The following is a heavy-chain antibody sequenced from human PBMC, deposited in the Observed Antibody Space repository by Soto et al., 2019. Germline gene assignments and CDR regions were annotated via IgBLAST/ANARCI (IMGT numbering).Heavy chain of an antibody. CDR3: ARPAQTNLDAFDI. D-gene: IGHD1-7*01. V-gene: IGHV4-31*03. CDR2: IYFNGVT. Sequence: SETLSLTCTVSGGSITNDGYYWTWIRQHPGKGLEWIGYIYFNGVTYYNPSLTSRVTISVDRSKNQFYVNLTSVTAADTAVYYCARPAQTNLDAFDIWGQGTMVTVSS. J-gene: IGHJ3*02. CDR1: GGSITNDGYY.